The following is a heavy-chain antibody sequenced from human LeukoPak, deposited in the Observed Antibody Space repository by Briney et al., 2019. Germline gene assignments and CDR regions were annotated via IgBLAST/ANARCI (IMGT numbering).Heavy chain of an antibody. V-gene: IGHV3-74*01. CDR2: IKSDGIST. D-gene: IGHD1-26*01. Sequence: GGSLRLXCAVSGFTFSNSWMHWVRHTPGKGLVWVSRIKSDGISTIYADSVKGRFTISRDNAKNTLYLQMNSLRAEDTAVYYCVRDGSYKFDYWGQGTLVTVSS. J-gene: IGHJ4*02. CDR1: GFTFSNSW. CDR3: VRDGSYKFDY.